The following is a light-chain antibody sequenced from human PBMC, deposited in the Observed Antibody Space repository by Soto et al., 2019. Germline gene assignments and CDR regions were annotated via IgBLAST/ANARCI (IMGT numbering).Light chain of an antibody. CDR1: QSISSW. V-gene: IGKV1-5*03. Sequence: DVQMTQSPSTLSSAVGDRVPIICRASQSISSWLAWYQQKPGKAPKLLIYKASSLESGVPSRFSGSGSGTEFTLTISSLQPDDFATYYCQQYNSRTFGQRSKVDI. J-gene: IGKJ1*01. CDR2: KAS. CDR3: QQYNSRT.